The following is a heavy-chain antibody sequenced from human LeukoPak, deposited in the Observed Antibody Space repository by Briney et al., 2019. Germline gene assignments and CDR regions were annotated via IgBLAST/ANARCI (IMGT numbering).Heavy chain of an antibody. D-gene: IGHD3-22*01. Sequence: KASETLSLTCAVSGGSISSGGYSWSWIRQPPGKGLEWIGYIYHSGSTYYNPSLKSRATISVDRSKNQFSLKLSSVTAADTAVYYCASKYYYDSSGYDAFDIWGQGTMVTVSS. CDR1: GGSISSGGYS. V-gene: IGHV4-30-2*01. CDR3: ASKYYYDSSGYDAFDI. J-gene: IGHJ3*02. CDR2: IYHSGST.